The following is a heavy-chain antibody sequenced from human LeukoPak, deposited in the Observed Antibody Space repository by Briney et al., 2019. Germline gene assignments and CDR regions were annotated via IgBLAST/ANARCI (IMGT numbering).Heavy chain of an antibody. J-gene: IGHJ4*02. V-gene: IGHV3-23*01. CDR2: IGGSNGIT. D-gene: IGHD5-12*01. CDR3: ARNENSGWGYFDY. CDR1: RFTFNSYA. Sequence: GGSLRLSCAASRFTFNSYAMSWVRQAPGKGLEWVSVIGGSNGITFYVGSVKGRFTIPRDNSKDTLYLQMNSLRAEDTAVYYCARNENSGWGYFDYWGQGSLVTVSS.